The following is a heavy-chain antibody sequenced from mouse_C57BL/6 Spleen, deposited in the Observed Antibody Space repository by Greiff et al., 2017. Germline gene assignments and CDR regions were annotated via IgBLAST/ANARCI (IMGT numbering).Heavy chain of an antibody. CDR3: ARSVTTVFMDY. CDR1: GYTFTSYW. D-gene: IGHD1-1*01. V-gene: IGHV1-50*01. CDR2: IDPSDSYT. Sequence: QVQLQQSGAELVKPGASVKLSCKASGYTFTSYWMQWVKQRPGQGLEWIGEIDPSDSYTNYNQKFKGKATLTVDTSSSTAYMQLSSLTSEDSAVYYCARSVTTVFMDYGGQGTSVTVSS. J-gene: IGHJ4*01.